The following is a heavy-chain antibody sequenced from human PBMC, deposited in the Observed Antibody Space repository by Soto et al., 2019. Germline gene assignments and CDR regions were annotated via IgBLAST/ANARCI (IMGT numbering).Heavy chain of an antibody. D-gene: IGHD1-7*01. CDR2: IIPILGIA. Sequence: QVQLVQSGAEVKKPGSSVKVSCTASGGTFSSYTISWVRQAPGQGLEWMGRIIPILGIANYAQKFQGRVTITADKSTSTAYMELSSLRSEDTAVYYCARDQDRYNWNYFWGQGTLVTVSS. CDR1: GGTFSSYT. V-gene: IGHV1-69*08. CDR3: ARDQDRYNWNYF. J-gene: IGHJ4*02.